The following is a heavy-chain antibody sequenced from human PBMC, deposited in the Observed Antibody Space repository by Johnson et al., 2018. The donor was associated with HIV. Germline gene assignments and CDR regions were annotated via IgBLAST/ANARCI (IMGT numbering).Heavy chain of an antibody. CDR1: GFTFCDYY. CDR3: AKDKVHYYGSGSAFDI. Sequence: QVQLVESGGGLVKPGGSLRLSCAASGFTFCDYYMSWIRQAPGKGLEWVSYICSSGSTIYYADSVKGRFTISRDNAKNSLYLQMNSLRAEDTALYYCAKDKVHYYGSGSAFDIWGQGTMVTVSS. CDR2: ICSSGSTI. V-gene: IGHV3-11*01. J-gene: IGHJ3*02. D-gene: IGHD3-10*01.